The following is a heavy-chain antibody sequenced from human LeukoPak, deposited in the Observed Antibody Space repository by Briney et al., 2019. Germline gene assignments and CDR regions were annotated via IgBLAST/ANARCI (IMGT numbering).Heavy chain of an antibody. CDR2: ISGSGGST. Sequence: GGSLRLSCAASGFTFSSYAMSWVRQAPGKGLEWVTVISGSGGSTYYADSVKGRFTISRDNSKNTLYLQMNSLRAEDTAVYYCAKGGSSWYIQVQIDYWGQGTLVTVSS. V-gene: IGHV3-23*01. CDR1: GFTFSSYA. J-gene: IGHJ4*02. CDR3: AKGGSSWYIQVQIDY. D-gene: IGHD6-13*01.